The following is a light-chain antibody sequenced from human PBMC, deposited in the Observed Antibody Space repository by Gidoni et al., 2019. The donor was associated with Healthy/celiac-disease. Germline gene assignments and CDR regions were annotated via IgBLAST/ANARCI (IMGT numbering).Light chain of an antibody. CDR2: WAC. CDR3: QQYYSTPQT. CDR1: QSVLYSSNNKNY. J-gene: IGKJ2*01. V-gene: IGKV4-1*01. Sequence: MTQFPESLAVSLGERATINCKSSQSVLYSSNNKNYLAWYQQKPGQPPKLLIYWACTRESGVPDRFSGSGSGTDFTLTISSLQAEDVAVYYCQQYYSTPQTFGQGTKLEIK.